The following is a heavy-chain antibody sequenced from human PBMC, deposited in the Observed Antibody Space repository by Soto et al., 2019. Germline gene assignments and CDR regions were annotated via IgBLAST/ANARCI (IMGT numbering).Heavy chain of an antibody. V-gene: IGHV3-15*07. CDR3: TTEQNGMDV. Sequence: AQGKGLEWVGRIKSKSDGGTTDYAAPVKGRLTISRDDSKNTLYLQMNSLKTEDTALYYCTTEQNGMDVWGQGTTVTVSS. CDR2: IKSKSDGGTT. J-gene: IGHJ6*02.